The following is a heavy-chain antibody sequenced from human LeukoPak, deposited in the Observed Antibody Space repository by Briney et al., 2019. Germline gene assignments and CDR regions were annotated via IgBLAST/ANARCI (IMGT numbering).Heavy chain of an antibody. CDR3: ARVGDHYHWNFDL. Sequence: PGGSLRLSCAASEFTVGNNYMNWVRQAPGKGLEWVSILYSGGSTYYADSVKGRITISRDNSKNTLYLQMNSLRAEDTAVYYCARVGDHYHWNFDLWGRGTLVTVSS. CDR2: LYSGGST. V-gene: IGHV3-53*01. CDR1: EFTVGNNY. D-gene: IGHD3-10*01. J-gene: IGHJ2*01.